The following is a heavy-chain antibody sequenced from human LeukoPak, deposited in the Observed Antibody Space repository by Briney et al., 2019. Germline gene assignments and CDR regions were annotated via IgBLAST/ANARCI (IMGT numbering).Heavy chain of an antibody. D-gene: IGHD2-15*01. CDR2: IYYSGST. Sequence: SETLSLTCTVSGGSISTNSNYWGWIRQSPGKGLEWIGSIYYSGSTNYNPSLNSRVTTSIDTSMNQLSLTLVSVTAADTAVYFCARHHDGGPKLRLDFWGLGVLVTVSS. J-gene: IGHJ4*02. CDR1: GGSISTNSNY. V-gene: IGHV4-39*07. CDR3: ARHHDGGPKLRLDF.